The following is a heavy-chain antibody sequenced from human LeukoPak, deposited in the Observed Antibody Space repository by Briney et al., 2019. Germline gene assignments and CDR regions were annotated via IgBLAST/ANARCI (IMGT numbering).Heavy chain of an antibody. J-gene: IGHJ5*02. Sequence: PGGSLRLSCGASGFXFSNYWINWVRQAPGKGLEWVARIKQDGSEKYYVDSVKGRFTISRDNAKNSVNLQMNSLRAEDTAVYYCARGSSGSCDSWGQGTLVSVSS. D-gene: IGHD6-19*01. V-gene: IGHV3-7*04. CDR3: ARGSSGSCDS. CDR1: GFXFSNYW. CDR2: IKQDGSEK.